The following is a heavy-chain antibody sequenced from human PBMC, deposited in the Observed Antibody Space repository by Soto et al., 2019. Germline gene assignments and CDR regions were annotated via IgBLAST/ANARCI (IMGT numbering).Heavy chain of an antibody. J-gene: IGHJ6*02. CDR2: IFYSGST. CDR3: ARWIQLWSPIGRHYEYGDV. D-gene: IGHD5-18*01. V-gene: IGHV4-30-4*01. Sequence: SETLSLTCTVSGGSISSGDYYWSWIRQPPGKGLEWIGYIFYSGSTYYNPSLKSRVTISVDTSKNQFSLKLTSVTAADTAVYYCARWIQLWSPIGRHYEYGDVWGQGTTVTVSS. CDR1: GGSISSGDYY.